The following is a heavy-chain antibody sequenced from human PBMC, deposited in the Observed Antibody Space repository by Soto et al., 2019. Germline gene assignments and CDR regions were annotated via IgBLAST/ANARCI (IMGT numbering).Heavy chain of an antibody. D-gene: IGHD3-9*01. J-gene: IGHJ4*02. CDR3: AKPLYDILTGYYRGEAFDY. Sequence: GGSLRLSCAASGFTFSSYGMHWVRQAPGKGLEWVAVISYDGSNKYYADSVKGRFTISRDNSKNTLYLQMNGLRAEDTAVYYCAKPLYDILTGYYRGEAFDYWGQGTLVTVS. CDR2: ISYDGSNK. CDR1: GFTFSSYG. V-gene: IGHV3-30*18.